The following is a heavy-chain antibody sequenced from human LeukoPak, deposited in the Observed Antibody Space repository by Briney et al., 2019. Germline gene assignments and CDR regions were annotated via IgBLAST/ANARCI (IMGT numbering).Heavy chain of an antibody. CDR1: GFTFSSYS. D-gene: IGHD3-9*01. CDR2: ISSSSSTI. J-gene: IGHJ4*02. Sequence: GGSLRLSCAASGFTFSSYSMNWVRQAPGKGLEWVSYISSSSSTIYYADSVKGRFTISRDNAKNSLYLQMNSLRAEDTAVYYCARMYYDILTGYTYFDYWGQGTLVTVSS. CDR3: ARMYYDILTGYTYFDY. V-gene: IGHV3-48*01.